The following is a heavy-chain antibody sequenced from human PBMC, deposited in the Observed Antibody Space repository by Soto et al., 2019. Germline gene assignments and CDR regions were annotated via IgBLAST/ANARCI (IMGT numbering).Heavy chain of an antibody. CDR2: MYYSGST. J-gene: IGHJ4*02. Sequence: SETLSLTCTVSGDSIRSDYWSWIRQPPGKGLEWIGYMYYSGSTNYNPSLKSRVTISVGTSKNQLSMKLSSVTAADTAVYYCARDYDSSGYYYQYWGQGTLVTVS. CDR3: ARDYDSSGYYYQY. V-gene: IGHV4-59*01. CDR1: GDSIRSDY. D-gene: IGHD3-22*01.